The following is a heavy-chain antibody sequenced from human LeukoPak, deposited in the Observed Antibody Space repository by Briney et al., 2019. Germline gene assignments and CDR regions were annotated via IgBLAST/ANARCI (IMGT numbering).Heavy chain of an antibody. CDR3: ARERASSNYNNYFDP. J-gene: IGHJ5*02. CDR2: ITHSGST. V-gene: IGHV4-34*01. CDR1: SVSLSDYY. Sequence: PLKTLSLTCAVYSVSLSDYYWSWIRQSPGKGLEWIGDITHSGSTKYNPSIKSRVAISIDKSKNQFFLRLSPVTVADTAVYYCARERASSNYNNYFDPWGQGTPVTVSS. D-gene: IGHD5-24*01.